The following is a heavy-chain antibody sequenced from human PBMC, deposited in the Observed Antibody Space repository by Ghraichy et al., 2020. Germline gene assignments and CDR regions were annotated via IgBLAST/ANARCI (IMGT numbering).Heavy chain of an antibody. V-gene: IGHV3-7*03. J-gene: IGHJ4*02. CDR3: ARDSGWSAFDY. D-gene: IGHD1-26*01. CDR1: GFSFSNSW. Sequence: GESLNISCVASGFSFSNSWMDWVRQASGKGLELVASINPDGSERFHLDSVRGRFTISRDNARNSLYLQMNSLRAEDTAVYYCARDSGWSAFDYWGQGTLVTVSS. CDR2: INPDGSER.